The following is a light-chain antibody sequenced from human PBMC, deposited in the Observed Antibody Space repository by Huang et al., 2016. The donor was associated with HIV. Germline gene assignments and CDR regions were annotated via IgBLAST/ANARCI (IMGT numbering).Light chain of an antibody. CDR1: QRVGDY. V-gene: IGKV3-11*01. J-gene: IGKJ1*01. Sequence: EIVLTQSPATLSLSPGDRATLSCRASQRVGDYLAWYQQQYGPTPRLLLYDASNRATGIPARFSGSGSGTDFTLTINSLEPDDFAVYYCQQRSNWATFGQGTKVEI. CDR3: QQRSNWAT. CDR2: DAS.